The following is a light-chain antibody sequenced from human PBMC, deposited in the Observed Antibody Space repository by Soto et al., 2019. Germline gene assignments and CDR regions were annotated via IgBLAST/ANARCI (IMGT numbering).Light chain of an antibody. CDR3: QQFDSPPLT. J-gene: IGKJ3*01. V-gene: IGKV1-9*01. Sequence: IQLTQSPSSLSASVGDRVTITCRASQGISSYLAWYQQKPGKAPKLLIYATSTLQSGVPSRFSGSGSGADSPLTISSLPPEVFATYYCQQFDSPPLTFGPGTKGNIK. CDR1: QGISSY. CDR2: ATS.